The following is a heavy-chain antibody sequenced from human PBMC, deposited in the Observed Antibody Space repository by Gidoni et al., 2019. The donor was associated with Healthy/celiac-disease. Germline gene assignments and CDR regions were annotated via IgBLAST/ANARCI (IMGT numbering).Heavy chain of an antibody. CDR3: ARDLEYCSGGSCYSAYYYGMDV. V-gene: IGHV3-33*01. Sequence: QVQLVESGGGVVQPGRSLRLSCAASGFTFSSYGMHWVRQAPGKGLEWVAVIWYDGSNKYYADSVKGRFTISRDNSKNTLYLQMNSLRAEDTAVYYCARDLEYCSGGSCYSAYYYGMDVWGQGTTVTVSS. CDR2: IWYDGSNK. D-gene: IGHD2-15*01. CDR1: GFTFSSYG. J-gene: IGHJ6*02.